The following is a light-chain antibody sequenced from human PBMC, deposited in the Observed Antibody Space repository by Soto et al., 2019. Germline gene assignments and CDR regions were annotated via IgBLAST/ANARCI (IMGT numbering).Light chain of an antibody. CDR1: SSDVGGYNY. CDR2: DVS. CDR3: SSSTSSSTPFDG. J-gene: IGLJ1*01. Sequence: QSVLTQPASVSGSPGQSITISCTGTSSDVGGYNYVSWNQQHPGKAPKLMIYDVSNRPSGISNRFSGSKSGNTASLTISGLQAEDEADYYCSSSTSSSTPFDGFGTGTKVTVL. V-gene: IGLV2-14*01.